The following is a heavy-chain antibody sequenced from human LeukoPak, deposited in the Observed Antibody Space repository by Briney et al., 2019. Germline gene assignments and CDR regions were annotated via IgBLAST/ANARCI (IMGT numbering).Heavy chain of an antibody. CDR1: GYPFTDYF. CDR2: RNPNTGGT. CDR3: ARTRSTVTTLFDY. D-gene: IGHD4-17*01. V-gene: IGHV1-2*02. Sequence: GASMKVSCKASGYPFTDYFIHWLRQAPGQGPEWMGWRNPNTGGTNYAQTFQGRVTMTRDTSISTAYMELRRLSSDDTAVYYCARTRSTVTTLFDYWGQGTLVTVSS. J-gene: IGHJ4*02.